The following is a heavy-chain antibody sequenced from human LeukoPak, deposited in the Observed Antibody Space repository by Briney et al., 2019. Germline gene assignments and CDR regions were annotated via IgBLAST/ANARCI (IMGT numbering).Heavy chain of an antibody. CDR1: GGTFSSYA. Sequence: SCKTSGGTFSSYAMSWVRQAPGKGLEWVSAISESGGNTYYADSVKGRFTISRDNSKNTLDLQMNSLRAEDTAVYYCALLGGKLLWRIDYWGQGTRVTVSS. CDR3: ALLGGKLLWRIDY. D-gene: IGHD3-10*01. J-gene: IGHJ4*02. CDR2: ISESGGNT. V-gene: IGHV3-23*01.